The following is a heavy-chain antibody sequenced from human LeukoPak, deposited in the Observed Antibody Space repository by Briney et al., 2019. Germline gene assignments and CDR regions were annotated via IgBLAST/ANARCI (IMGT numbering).Heavy chain of an antibody. D-gene: IGHD5-24*01. V-gene: IGHV4-30-2*01. CDR3: ARSDGYFSFFDY. CDR2: IYHSGST. J-gene: IGHJ4*02. Sequence: SETLSLTCTVSGGSISSGDYYWGWIRQLPGKGLEWIGYIYHSGSTYYNPSLKSRVTISVDRSKNQFSLKLSSVTAADTAVYYCARSDGYFSFFDYWGQGTLVTVSS. CDR1: GGSISSGDYY.